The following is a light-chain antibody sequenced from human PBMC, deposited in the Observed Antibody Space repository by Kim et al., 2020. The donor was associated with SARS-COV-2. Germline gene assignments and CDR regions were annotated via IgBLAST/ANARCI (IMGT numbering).Light chain of an antibody. Sequence: SYELTQPPSVSVSLGQTASITCSGDKLGDKYTCWYQQKPGQSPVLVIYRDSRRPSGIPERFSGSNSGNTATLTISGTQAMDEADYYCQTWDSSGVFGGGTQLTVL. V-gene: IGLV3-1*01. CDR2: RDS. J-gene: IGLJ2*01. CDR1: KLGDKY. CDR3: QTWDSSGV.